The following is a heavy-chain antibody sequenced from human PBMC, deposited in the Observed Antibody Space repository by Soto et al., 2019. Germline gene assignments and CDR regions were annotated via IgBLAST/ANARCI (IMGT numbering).Heavy chain of an antibody. CDR1: GYTFTSHG. V-gene: IGHV1-18*04. Sequence: QVQLVQSGAEVKKPGASVKVSCKTSGYTFTSHGISWVRQAPGQGLEWMGWISAYNGNTNYAQKLQGRVTMTTDTXRSTAYMGLRSLRSDDTAVYYCARTYCSSARCYSDYWGQGTLVTVSS. D-gene: IGHD2-2*01. J-gene: IGHJ4*02. CDR3: ARTYCSSARCYSDY. CDR2: ISAYNGNT.